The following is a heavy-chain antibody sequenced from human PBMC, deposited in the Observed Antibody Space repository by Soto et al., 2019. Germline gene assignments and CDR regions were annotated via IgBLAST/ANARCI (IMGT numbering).Heavy chain of an antibody. V-gene: IGHV3-9*01. D-gene: IGHD3-22*01. CDR3: ATLYYSETSGHFDY. Sequence: EVQLVESGGGLVQPGRSLRLSCVASGFTFHNYAMHWVRQAPGKGLEWVSGISWDSESLDYADSVRGRFTISRDNTKNSLFLQMSSLRPEDTAVYYCATLYYSETSGHFDYWGQGTLVTVSS. CDR1: GFTFHNYA. CDR2: ISWDSESL. J-gene: IGHJ4*02.